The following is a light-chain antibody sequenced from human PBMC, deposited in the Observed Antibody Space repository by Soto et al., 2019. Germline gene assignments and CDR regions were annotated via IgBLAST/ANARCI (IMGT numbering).Light chain of an antibody. J-gene: IGKJ3*01. V-gene: IGKV1-33*01. CDR3: QQYHHAPFT. CDR2: DAS. CDR1: QGINDY. Sequence: DIQMTQSPSSLSASVGDRVTITCRTSQGINDYLNWYQMKPGEAPKVLIYDASNLETGVPSRFSGSGSGTDFTFTISRLQPEDIAIYYCQQYHHAPFTFGPGTTVEIE.